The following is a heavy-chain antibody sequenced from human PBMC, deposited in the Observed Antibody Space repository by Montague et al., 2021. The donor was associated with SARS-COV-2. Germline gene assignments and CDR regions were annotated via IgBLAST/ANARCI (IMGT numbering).Heavy chain of an antibody. CDR3: SRPGRDRSAWNPWDWFDP. Sequence: SETLSLTCTVPGGSITGSSYYWAWVRRSPGKGLEWLGSIFYSGSTYDNPSLKSRVTMSLDTSKNQFSLNPTSVTAADTAVYYCSRPGRDRSAWNPWDWFDPWGQGIPVTVSS. CDR2: IFYSGST. D-gene: IGHD3-22*01. V-gene: IGHV4-39*07. J-gene: IGHJ5*02. CDR1: GGSITGSSYY.